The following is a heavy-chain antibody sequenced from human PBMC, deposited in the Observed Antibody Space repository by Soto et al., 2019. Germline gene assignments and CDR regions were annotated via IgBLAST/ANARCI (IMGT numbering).Heavy chain of an antibody. V-gene: IGHV3-23*01. CDR3: AKRQLELRADFDN. D-gene: IGHD1-7*01. CDR1: GFTFSSYA. Sequence: EVQLLESGGDLVQPGGSLRLSCAASGFTFSSYAMAWVRQAPGKGLGWVSAISGSGGSTYYVDSVKGRFTISRDNAKNSDYLQMNSLKAEDTAVYYCAKRQLELRADFDNWGQGTLVTVSS. CDR2: ISGSGGST. J-gene: IGHJ4*02.